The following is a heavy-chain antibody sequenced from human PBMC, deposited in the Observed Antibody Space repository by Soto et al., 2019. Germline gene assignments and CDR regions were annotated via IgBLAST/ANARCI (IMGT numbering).Heavy chain of an antibody. CDR3: ARGNYDILTGYLDAFDI. CDR1: GYTFTRYY. V-gene: IGHV1-8*01. CDR2: MNPNSGNT. Sequence: ASVKVCCKASGYTFTRYYINWVRQATGRGLEWMGWMNPNSGNTGYAQKFQGRVTMTRNTSISTAYMELSSLRSEDTAVYYCARGNYDILTGYLDAFDIWGQGTMVTVSS. J-gene: IGHJ3*02. D-gene: IGHD3-9*01.